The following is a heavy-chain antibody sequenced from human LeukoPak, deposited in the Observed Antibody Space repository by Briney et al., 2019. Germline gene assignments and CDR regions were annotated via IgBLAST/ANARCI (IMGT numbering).Heavy chain of an antibody. J-gene: IGHJ4*02. CDR3: ARGDWGGYFDY. CDR1: GMXLTDFQ. V-gene: IGHV4-34*01. D-gene: IGHD3-16*01. Sequence: PSETLSLTCIVYGMXLTDFQCGWIRQSPGKGLEWIGEINASGRTNYNPSLKTSVFISRDTSKRQFSLNLTPVTAADTALYYCARGDWGGYFDYWGQGIQVTVSS. CDR2: INASGRT.